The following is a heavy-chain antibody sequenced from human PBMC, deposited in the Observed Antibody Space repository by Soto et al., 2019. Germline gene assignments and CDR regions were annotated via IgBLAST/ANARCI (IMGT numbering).Heavy chain of an antibody. CDR2: IYYSGST. J-gene: IGHJ5*02. CDR3: ARCARTQLRLGES. D-gene: IGHD3-16*01. Sequence: DLEWIGYIYYSGSTYYNPSLKRRVTISVDTSKNQFSLKLSSVTAADTAVYYCARCARTQLRLGESWSQGTLVTVSS. V-gene: IGHV4-31*02.